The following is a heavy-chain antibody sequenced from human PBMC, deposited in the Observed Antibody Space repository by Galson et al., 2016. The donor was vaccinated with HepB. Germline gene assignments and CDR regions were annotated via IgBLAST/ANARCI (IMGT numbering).Heavy chain of an antibody. CDR2: ISHDGTTT. J-gene: IGHJ4*02. CDR1: EFTVSDNY. CDR3: AGAFDY. Sequence: SLRLSCAASEFTVSDNYMSWVRQAPGKGLDWVAVISHDGTTTYSADSVKGRFTISRDNSKHTLYLQMTSLRPEDTAIYYCAGAFDYWGQGILVTVSS. V-gene: IGHV3-30*03.